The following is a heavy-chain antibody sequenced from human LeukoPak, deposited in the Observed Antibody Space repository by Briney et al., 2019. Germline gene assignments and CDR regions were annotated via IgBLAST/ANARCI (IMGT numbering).Heavy chain of an antibody. D-gene: IGHD3-16*01. Sequence: GGSLRLSCVASGFTFSSYWMHWVRQDPRKGLVWVSRINGDGRNINYADSVRGRFTISRDNSKNTLYLQMNSLRAEDTAVYYCARGGNSPSNNAFDIWGQGTMVTVSS. J-gene: IGHJ3*02. CDR3: ARGGNSPSNNAFDI. CDR2: INGDGRNI. CDR1: GFTFSSYW. V-gene: IGHV3-74*01.